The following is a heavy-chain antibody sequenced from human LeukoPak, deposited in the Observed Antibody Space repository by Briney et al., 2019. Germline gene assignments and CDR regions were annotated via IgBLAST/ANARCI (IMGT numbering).Heavy chain of an antibody. CDR2: IYNDGST. Sequence: GGSLRLSCAASGLTVSSSYMSWVRQAPGKGLEWVSIIYNDGSTYYADSMKGRFTISRDRSKNTLYLQMNSLRAEDTAVYYCARVKGGNYFDYWGQGTLVTVSS. CDR1: GLTVSSSY. CDR3: ARVKGGNYFDY. D-gene: IGHD3-16*01. V-gene: IGHV3-53*01. J-gene: IGHJ4*02.